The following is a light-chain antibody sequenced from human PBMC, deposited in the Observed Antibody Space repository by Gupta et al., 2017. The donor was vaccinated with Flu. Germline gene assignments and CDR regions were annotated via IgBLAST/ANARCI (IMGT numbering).Light chain of an antibody. CDR2: VTS. J-gene: IGKJ4*01. CDR3: QQVNTYPLT. CDR1: QDISNY. Sequence: DIQLTQSPSFLSASVGDRITITCRASQDISNYLAWYQQKPGKAPKLLIYVTSTLQTGVPSRFSGSGSGTEFTLTINSLQPDDFATYYCQQVNTYPLTFGGGTKVDIK. V-gene: IGKV1-9*01.